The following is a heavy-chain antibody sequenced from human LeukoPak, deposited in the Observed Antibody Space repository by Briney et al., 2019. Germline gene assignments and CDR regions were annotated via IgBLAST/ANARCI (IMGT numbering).Heavy chain of an antibody. CDR3: ARDRAVTAYFDI. J-gene: IGHJ3*02. CDR2: ISFDGAYR. CDR1: GFTSSA. D-gene: IGHD2-21*02. Sequence: GRSLTLSCAASGFTSSAIHWVRQSPGKGLEWPAIISFDGAYRYYADSVKGRFTISRDISKNTFYLQMNSLRAEDTAVYYCARDRAVTAYFDIWGQGTMVTVSS. V-gene: IGHV3-30*04.